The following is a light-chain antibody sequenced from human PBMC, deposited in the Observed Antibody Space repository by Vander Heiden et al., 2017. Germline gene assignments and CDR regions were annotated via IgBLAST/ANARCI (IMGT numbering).Light chain of an antibody. J-gene: IGKJ4*01. CDR1: QSITRY. V-gene: IGKV3-11*01. CDR3: QQRGNWPLT. CDR2: DAS. Sequence: ETVLTQSPATLALSPGDRATLSCRASQSITRYLAWYQQKAGQAPRLLIYDASNRATGNPDRISGSGSGTDFTLTISSLEPEDFAVYYCQQRGNWPLTFGGGTTVEI.